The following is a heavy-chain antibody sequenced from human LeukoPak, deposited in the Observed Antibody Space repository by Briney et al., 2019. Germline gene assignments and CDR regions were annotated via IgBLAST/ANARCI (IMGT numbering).Heavy chain of an antibody. Sequence: GGSLRLSCAASGFAFSNYWMSWVRQAPGKGLEWVANIKQDGSEKFYVDSVKGRFTISRDNAKNSLYLQMNSLRADDTAVYYCAKDSVPYWGQGTLVTVSS. D-gene: IGHD2-2*01. V-gene: IGHV3-7*01. J-gene: IGHJ4*02. CDR1: GFAFSNYW. CDR3: AKDSVPY. CDR2: IKQDGSEK.